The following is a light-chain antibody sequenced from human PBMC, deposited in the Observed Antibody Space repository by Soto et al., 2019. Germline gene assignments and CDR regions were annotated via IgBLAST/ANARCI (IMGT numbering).Light chain of an antibody. CDR2: AAS. CDR1: QTVRRA. Sequence: DTQMTQSPSSLSASVGDRVTITCRASQTVRRALNWYQQKPGKAPTLLIYAASILESAVPPRFSGAGSETEFTLTINGLQPDDFATYYCQQTFSNPITFGQGTRLE. V-gene: IGKV1-39*01. J-gene: IGKJ5*01. CDR3: QQTFSNPIT.